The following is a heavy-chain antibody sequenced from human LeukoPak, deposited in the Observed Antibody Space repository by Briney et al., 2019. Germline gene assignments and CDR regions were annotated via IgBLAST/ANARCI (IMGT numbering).Heavy chain of an antibody. Sequence: SETLSLTCTVSGGSISSYYWSWIRRPPGKGLEWIGYIYYSGSTDYNPSLKSRVTISVDTSKNQFSLKLRSVTAADTAVYYCARDKSGWGYXXXGXLVTVSS. D-gene: IGHD6-19*01. CDR1: GGSISSYY. J-gene: IGHJ4*02. CDR3: ARDKSGWGY. CDR2: IYYSGST. V-gene: IGHV4-59*01.